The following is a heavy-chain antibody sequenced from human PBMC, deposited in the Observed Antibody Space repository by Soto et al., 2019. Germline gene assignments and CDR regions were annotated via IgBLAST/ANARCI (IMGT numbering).Heavy chain of an antibody. J-gene: IGHJ5*02. V-gene: IGHV3-23*01. Sequence: EVKLLESGGGLVQPGGSLRLSCAASGFTFSSYAMSWVRQGPGKGLEWVSSITGGGENTHYADSVKGRFTISRDNSKNTLFLQMESLGVEDKAVYHCGTGRLAVVAPYNGFDPWGQGTLVTVSS. CDR2: ITGGGENT. D-gene: IGHD3-22*01. CDR1: GFTFSSYA. CDR3: GTGRLAVVAPYNGFDP.